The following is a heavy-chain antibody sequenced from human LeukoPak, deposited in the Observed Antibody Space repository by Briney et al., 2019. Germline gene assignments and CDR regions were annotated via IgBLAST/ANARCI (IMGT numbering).Heavy chain of an antibody. J-gene: IGHJ4*02. CDR2: ISYDGSNK. CDR1: GFTFSTYW. D-gene: IGHD4-11*01. V-gene: IGHV3-30*03. CDR3: AFPGGYSNYFDY. Sequence: GGSLRLSCAASGFTFSTYWMHWVRQAPGKGLVWVAVISYDGSNKYYADSVKGRFTISRDNSKNTLYLQMNSLRAEDTAVYYCAFPGGYSNYFDYWGQGTLVTVSS.